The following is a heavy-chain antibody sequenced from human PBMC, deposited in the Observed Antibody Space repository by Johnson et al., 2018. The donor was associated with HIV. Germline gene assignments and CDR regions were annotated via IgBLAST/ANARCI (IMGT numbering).Heavy chain of an antibody. V-gene: IGHV3-7*01. CDR3: TRDGLDAFDM. CDR1: GFTFSNYG. Sequence: VQLVESGGGVVQPGGSLRLSCAASGFTFSNYGMHWVRQAPGKGLEWVANIKQDRSEKYYVDSVKGRFTISRDNAKNTLYLQMNSLRVEDTALYYCTRDGLDAFDMWGQGTMVTVSS. J-gene: IGHJ3*02. CDR2: IKQDRSEK.